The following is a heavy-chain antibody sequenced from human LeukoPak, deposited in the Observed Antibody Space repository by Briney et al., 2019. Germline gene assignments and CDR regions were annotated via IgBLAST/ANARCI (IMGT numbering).Heavy chain of an antibody. CDR3: ARSSYYYAADASDI. V-gene: IGHV4-34*01. D-gene: IGHD3-10*01. CDR1: GGSFSGYY. CDR2: INHSGST. Sequence: SETLSLTCAVYGGSFSGYYWSWIRQPPGKGLEWIGEINHSGSTNYNPSLKSRVTISVDTSKNQFSLKLSSVAAADTAVYYCARSSYYYAADASDIWGQGTMVTVSS. J-gene: IGHJ3*02.